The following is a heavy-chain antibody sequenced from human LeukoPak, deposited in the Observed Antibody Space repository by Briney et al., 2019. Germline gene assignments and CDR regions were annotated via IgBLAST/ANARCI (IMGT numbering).Heavy chain of an antibody. CDR2: IRSKANSYAT. V-gene: IGHV3-73*01. Sequence: GGSLRLSCAASGFTFSGSAMHWVRQASGKGLEWVGRIRSKANSYATAYAASVKGRFTISRDDSKNTAYLQMNSLKTEDTAVYYCTRTSITLSNAFDIWGQGTMVTVSS. D-gene: IGHD3-10*01. CDR3: TRTSITLSNAFDI. CDR1: GFTFSGSA. J-gene: IGHJ3*02.